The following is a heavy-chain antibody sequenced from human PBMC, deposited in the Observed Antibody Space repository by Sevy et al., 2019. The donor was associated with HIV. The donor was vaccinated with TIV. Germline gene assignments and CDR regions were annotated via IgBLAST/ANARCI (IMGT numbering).Heavy chain of an antibody. V-gene: IGHV3-23*01. CDR3: AKDTDPGSPHYDILTVLGFDY. CDR2: ISGSGGST. D-gene: IGHD3-9*01. Sequence: GGSLRLSCAASGFTFSSYAMSWVRQAPGKGLEWVSAISGSGGSTYYADSVKGRFTISRDNSKNTLYLQMNSLRAEDTAVYYCAKDTDPGSPHYDILTVLGFDYLGQGTLVTVSS. J-gene: IGHJ4*02. CDR1: GFTFSSYA.